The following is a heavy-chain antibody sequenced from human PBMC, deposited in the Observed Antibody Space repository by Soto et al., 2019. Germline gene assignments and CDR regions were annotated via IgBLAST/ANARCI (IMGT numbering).Heavy chain of an antibody. D-gene: IGHD3-3*01. CDR1: GFTFSSYA. CDR3: AKVFKSDFWSGPSLNWFDP. J-gene: IGHJ5*02. V-gene: IGHV3-23*01. CDR2: ISGSGGST. Sequence: GGSLRLSCAASGFTFSSYAMSWVRQAPGKGLEWVSAISGSGGSTYYADSVKGRFTISRDNSKNTLYLQMNSLRAEDTAVYYCAKVFKSDFWSGPSLNWFDPWGQGTLVTVSS.